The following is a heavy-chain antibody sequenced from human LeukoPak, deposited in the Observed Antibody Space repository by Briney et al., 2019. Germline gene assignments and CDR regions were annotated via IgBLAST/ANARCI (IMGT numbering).Heavy chain of an antibody. J-gene: IGHJ4*02. CDR2: ITNDGSST. Sequence: GGSLRLSCAASGLTFSSHWMHWVRQAPGKGLVWVSRITNDGSSTTYADSVKGRFTISRDNSKNTLYLQMNSLRAEDTAVYYCARGGGSYYFDYWGQGTLVTVSS. D-gene: IGHD1-26*01. CDR1: GLTFSSHW. CDR3: ARGGGSYYFDY. V-gene: IGHV3-74*01.